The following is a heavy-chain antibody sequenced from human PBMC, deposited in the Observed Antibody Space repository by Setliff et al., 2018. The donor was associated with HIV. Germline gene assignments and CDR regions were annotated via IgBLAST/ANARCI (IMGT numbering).Heavy chain of an antibody. CDR3: ARDLDYGDD. D-gene: IGHD3-16*01. Sequence: PSETLSLTCAVYGAPFSGFYWSWIRQTPGRGLEWIGEINYSRVTNYNPSLKSRVTISVDTSKNQFSLKLSSVTAADTAVFYCARDLDYGDDWGQGTLVTVSS. J-gene: IGHJ4*02. CDR2: INYSRVT. V-gene: IGHV4-34*01. CDR1: GAPFSGFY.